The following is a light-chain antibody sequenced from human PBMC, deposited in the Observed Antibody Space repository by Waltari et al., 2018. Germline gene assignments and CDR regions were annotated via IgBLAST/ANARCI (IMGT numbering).Light chain of an antibody. CDR2: GAS. J-gene: IGKJ1*01. Sequence: EIVLTQSPGTLSLPPGDRAPLSCRASQSVSSSYLAWYQQKPGQAPRLLIYGASSRATGIPDRFSGSGSGTDFTLTISRLEPEDFAVYYCQQYGSSPRTFGQGTKVEIK. CDR1: QSVSSSY. V-gene: IGKV3-20*01. CDR3: QQYGSSPRT.